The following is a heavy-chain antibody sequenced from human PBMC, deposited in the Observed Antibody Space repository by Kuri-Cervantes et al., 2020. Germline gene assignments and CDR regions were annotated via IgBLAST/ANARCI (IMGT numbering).Heavy chain of an antibody. D-gene: IGHD3-22*01. Sequence: GESLKISCAASGFTFSSYWMSWVRQAPGKGLEWVANIKQDGSEKYYVDSVKGRFTISRDNAKNSLYLQMNSLRAEDTAVYYCAKAGYYDSSGYRNPEFVNAFDIWGHGTMVTVSS. CDR3: AKAGYYDSSGYRNPEFVNAFDI. CDR1: GFTFSSYW. CDR2: IKQDGSEK. V-gene: IGHV3-7*03. J-gene: IGHJ3*02.